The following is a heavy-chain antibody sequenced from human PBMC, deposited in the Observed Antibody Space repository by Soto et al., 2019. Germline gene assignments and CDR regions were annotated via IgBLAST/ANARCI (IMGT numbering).Heavy chain of an antibody. CDR1: GGSISSGGYY. CDR3: ARDGGYGSGSYRIDY. D-gene: IGHD3-10*01. J-gene: IGHJ4*02. CDR2: IYYSGST. Sequence: QVQLQESGPGLVKPSQTLSLTCTVSGGSISSGGYYWSWIRQHPGKGLEWIGYIYYSGSTSYNPSLKSRVTISIDTSKNQFSLKVSSVTAADTAVYYCARDGGYGSGSYRIDYWGQGTLVTVSS. V-gene: IGHV4-31*03.